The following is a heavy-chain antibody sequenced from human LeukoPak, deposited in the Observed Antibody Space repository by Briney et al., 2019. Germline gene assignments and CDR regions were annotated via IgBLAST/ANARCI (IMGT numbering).Heavy chain of an antibody. CDR2: IYSGGST. D-gene: IGHD6-13*01. V-gene: IGHV3-53*01. CDR1: GFTFSSYW. J-gene: IGHJ4*02. Sequence: GGSLRLSCAASGFTFSSYWMHWVRQAPGKGLEWVSIIYSGGSTYFADSVKGRFTISRDNSKNTLYLQMNSLRAEDTALYYCARVPVASWIQLDSWGQGTLVTVSS. CDR3: ARVPVASWIQLDS.